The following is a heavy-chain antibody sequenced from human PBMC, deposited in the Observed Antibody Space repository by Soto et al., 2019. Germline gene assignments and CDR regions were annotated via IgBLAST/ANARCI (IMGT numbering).Heavy chain of an antibody. J-gene: IGHJ4*02. V-gene: IGHV3-74*01. Sequence: GGSLRLSCAASGFTFGYYLMHWVRQPPGKGPEWVSRMTSDGRTVQYADSVKGRFTVSRDNAKNTLYLQMNSLRAEDTAVYYCVRAEVDYWGPGTLVTVSS. CDR2: MTSDGRTV. CDR3: VRAEVDY. CDR1: GFTFGYYL.